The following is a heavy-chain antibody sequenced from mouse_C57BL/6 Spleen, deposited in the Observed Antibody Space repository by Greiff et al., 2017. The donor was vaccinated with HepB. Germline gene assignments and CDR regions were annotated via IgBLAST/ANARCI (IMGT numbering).Heavy chain of an antibody. Sequence: EVKLVESGGGLVQPGGSMKLSCAASGFTFSDAWMDWVRQSPEKGLEWVAEIRNKANNHATYYAESVKGRFTITRDDSKSSVYLQMNSLSAEDTGIYDCTSIYYYGSSYAMYYWGQGASVTVSS. CDR2: IRNKANNHAT. D-gene: IGHD1-1*01. J-gene: IGHJ4*01. CDR3: TSIYYYGSSYAMYY. V-gene: IGHV6-6*01. CDR1: GFTFSDAW.